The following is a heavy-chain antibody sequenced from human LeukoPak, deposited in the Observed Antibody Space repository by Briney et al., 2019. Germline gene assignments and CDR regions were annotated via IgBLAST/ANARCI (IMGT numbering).Heavy chain of an antibody. V-gene: IGHV3-15*01. J-gene: IGHJ4*02. CDR1: GFTFSNAW. CDR2: IKSKTDGGTT. D-gene: IGHD3-10*01. CDR3: TTGTTYYYGSGSPDY. Sequence: PGGSVRLSCAASGFTFSNAWMSWVRQAPGKGLEWVGRIKSKTDGGTTDYAAPVKGRFTISRDDSKNTLYLQMNSLKTEDTAVYYCTTGTTYYYGSGSPDYWGQGTLVTVSS.